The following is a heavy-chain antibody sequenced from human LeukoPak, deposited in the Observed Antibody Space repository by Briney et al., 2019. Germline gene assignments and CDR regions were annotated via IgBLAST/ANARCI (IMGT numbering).Heavy chain of an antibody. CDR1: GGSISSYY. J-gene: IGHJ5*02. V-gene: IGHV4-4*07. Sequence: SETLSLTCTVSGGSISSYYWSWIRQPAGKGLEWIGRIYTSGSTNYNPSLKSRVTMSVDTSKNQFSLELSSVTAADTAVYYCARGGLWFGELFPNWFDPWGQGTLVTVSS. D-gene: IGHD3-10*01. CDR3: ARGGLWFGELFPNWFDP. CDR2: IYTSGST.